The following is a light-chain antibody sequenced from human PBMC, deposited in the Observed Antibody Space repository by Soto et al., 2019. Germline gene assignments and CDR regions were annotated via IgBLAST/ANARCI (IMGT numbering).Light chain of an antibody. V-gene: IGKV1-33*01. J-gene: IGKJ3*01. Sequence: DIQMTQSPSSLSASVGDRVTITCQASQNISDYLNWYQHKPGKAPKLLIYDASNLETGVPIRFSCSRCGTDFTFTISSLQPEDFAAYYCQQYDTLPFTFGPGTKVDIK. CDR3: QQYDTLPFT. CDR1: QNISDY. CDR2: DAS.